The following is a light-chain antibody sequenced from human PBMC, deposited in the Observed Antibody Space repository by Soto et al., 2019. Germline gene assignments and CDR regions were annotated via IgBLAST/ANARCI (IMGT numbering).Light chain of an antibody. J-gene: IGKJ2*01. CDR3: QQYGSSPYT. V-gene: IGKV3-20*01. CDR1: QSVSNNY. Sequence: DIVLTQSPGTLSLSPGERATLSCRASQSVSNNYLAWYQQKPGQAPRLLIHGASSRATCIPDRFTGSGSGTDFTLTISRLEPDDFAVFYCQQYGSSPYTFGQGTKLEIK. CDR2: GAS.